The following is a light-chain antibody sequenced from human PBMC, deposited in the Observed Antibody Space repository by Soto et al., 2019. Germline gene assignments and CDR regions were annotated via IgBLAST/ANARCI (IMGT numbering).Light chain of an antibody. J-gene: IGKJ3*01. CDR3: QQYGSSPRFT. Sequence: EIVLTQSPATLSLSPGERATLSCRASQSVSSYLAWYQQKPGQAPRLLIYDASNRATGIPARFSGSGSGTDFTLTISSLEPEDFAVYYCQQYGSSPRFTFGPGTKVDIK. CDR2: DAS. CDR1: QSVSSY. V-gene: IGKV3-11*01.